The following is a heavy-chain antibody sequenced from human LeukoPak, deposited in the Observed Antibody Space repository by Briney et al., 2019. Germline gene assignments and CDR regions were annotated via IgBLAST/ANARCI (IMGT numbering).Heavy chain of an antibody. V-gene: IGHV3-23*01. CDR3: AKDLLSCSSTSCYVIYYYYGMDV. Sequence: PGGSLRLSCAASEFTFSSYAMSWVRQAPEKGLEWVSAISGSGDKTYYTDSVKGRFTISRDNSKNTLYLQMNSLRAEDTAVYYCAKDLLSCSSTSCYVIYYYYGMDVWGQGTTVTVSS. CDR2: ISGSGDKT. J-gene: IGHJ6*02. D-gene: IGHD2-2*01. CDR1: EFTFSSYA.